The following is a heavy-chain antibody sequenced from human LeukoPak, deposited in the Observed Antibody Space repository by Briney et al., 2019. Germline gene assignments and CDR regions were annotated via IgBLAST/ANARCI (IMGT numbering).Heavy chain of an antibody. D-gene: IGHD5-12*01. J-gene: IGHJ4*02. CDR1: GFTFIDYS. V-gene: IGHV3-21*05. Sequence: GGSLRLSCAASGFTFIDYSMNWVRQAPGKGLEWISYVGISSGNTKYADSVKDRFTISGDSAKNSVFLQMNSLRVEDTAVYYCARDHRYAFDNWGQGTLVTVSS. CDR3: ARDHRYAFDN. CDR2: VGISSGNT.